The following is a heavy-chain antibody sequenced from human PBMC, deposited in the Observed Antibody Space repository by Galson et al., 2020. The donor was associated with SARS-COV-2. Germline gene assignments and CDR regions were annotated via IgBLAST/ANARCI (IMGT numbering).Heavy chain of an antibody. D-gene: IGHD1-26*01. Sequence: GGSLRLSCAASGFTFSTYWMHWVRQVPGKGLVWVSRINSDGNVTSYADSVKGRFTISRDNAKNTLFLQMNSLRVEDTAVYYCTATRAYWGRGTLVTVSS. CDR2: INSDGNVT. J-gene: IGHJ4*02. CDR1: GFTFSTYW. CDR3: TATRAY. V-gene: IGHV3-74*01.